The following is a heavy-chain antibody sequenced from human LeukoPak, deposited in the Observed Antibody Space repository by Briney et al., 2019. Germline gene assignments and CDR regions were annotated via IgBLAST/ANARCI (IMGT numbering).Heavy chain of an antibody. CDR2: ISGSGVST. CDR1: GFTFRNYG. CDR3: ARDIDNGDYVVY. Sequence: PGGSLRLSCAASGFTFRNYGMSWVRQAPGKGLEWVSVISGSGVSTYYADSVKGRFTISRDNSKNTLYLQMNSLRAEDTAVYYCARDIDNGDYVVYWGQGTLVTVSS. V-gene: IGHV3-23*01. J-gene: IGHJ4*02. D-gene: IGHD4-17*01.